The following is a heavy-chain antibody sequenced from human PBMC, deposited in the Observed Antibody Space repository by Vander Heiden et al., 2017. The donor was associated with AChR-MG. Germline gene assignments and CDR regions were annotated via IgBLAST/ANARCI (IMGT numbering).Heavy chain of an antibody. V-gene: IGHV3-30*18. J-gene: IGHJ6*03. CDR3: AKGHPPRYYYYYMDV. Sequence: QVQLVESGGGVVQPGRSLRLSCPASGFTFSGYGRHWVRQAPGKGLEWVAVISYDGSNKYYADSVKGRFTISRDNSKNTLYLQMNSLRAEDTAVYYCAKGHPPRYYYYYMDVWGKGTTVTVSS. CDR2: ISYDGSNK. CDR1: GFTFSGYG.